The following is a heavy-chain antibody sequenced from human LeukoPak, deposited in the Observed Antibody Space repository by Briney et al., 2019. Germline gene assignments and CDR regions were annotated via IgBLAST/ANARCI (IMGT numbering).Heavy chain of an antibody. J-gene: IGHJ4*02. Sequence: GGSLRLSCAASGFTVSSNYMSWVRQAPGGGLEYVSAISSNGGSTYYANSVKGRFTISRDNSKNTLYLQMGSLRAEDMAVYYCAREVDSSGWSSGARYFDYWGQGTLVTVSS. D-gene: IGHD6-19*01. CDR3: AREVDSSGWSSGARYFDY. CDR1: GFTVSSNY. V-gene: IGHV3-64*01. CDR2: ISSNGGST.